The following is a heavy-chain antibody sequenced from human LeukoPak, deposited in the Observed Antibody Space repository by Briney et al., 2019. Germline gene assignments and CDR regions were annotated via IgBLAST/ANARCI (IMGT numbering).Heavy chain of an antibody. J-gene: IGHJ6*02. CDR2: ISSSGSTI. CDR1: GFTFSDYY. V-gene: IGHV3-11*01. Sequence: PGGSLRLSCAASGFTFSDYYMSWIRQAPGKGLEWVSYISSSGSTIYYADSVKGRFTISRDNAKNSLYLQMNSLRAEDTAVYYCARVTGYSYDLVYYGMDVWGQGTTITVSS. D-gene: IGHD5-18*01. CDR3: ARVTGYSYDLVYYGMDV.